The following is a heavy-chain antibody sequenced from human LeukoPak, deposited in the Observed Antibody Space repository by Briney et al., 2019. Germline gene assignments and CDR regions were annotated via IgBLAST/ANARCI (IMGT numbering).Heavy chain of an antibody. J-gene: IGHJ4*02. Sequence: SETLSLTCTVSGGSISSYYWSWIRQPPGKGLEWIGYIYYSGSTNYNPSLKSRVTISVDTSKNQFSLKLSSVTAADTAVYYCARDDTVMGFDYWGQGTLVTVSS. V-gene: IGHV4-59*01. CDR2: IYYSGST. CDR1: GGSISSYY. D-gene: IGHD5-18*01. CDR3: ARDDTVMGFDY.